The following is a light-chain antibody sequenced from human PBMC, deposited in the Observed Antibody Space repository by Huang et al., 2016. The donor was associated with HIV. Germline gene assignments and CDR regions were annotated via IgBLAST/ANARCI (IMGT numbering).Light chain of an antibody. CDR3: QQYNNWPLT. V-gene: IGKV3-15*01. CDR2: ASS. Sequence: EVVMTQSPATLSVSPGERATLSCRASQSIGGNLVWYQQKPGQAPRPLIFASSTRATGIPARFGGSGSGTEFTLTISSLQSEDSAVYYCQQYNNWPLTFGQGTRLEIK. CDR1: QSIGGN. J-gene: IGKJ5*01.